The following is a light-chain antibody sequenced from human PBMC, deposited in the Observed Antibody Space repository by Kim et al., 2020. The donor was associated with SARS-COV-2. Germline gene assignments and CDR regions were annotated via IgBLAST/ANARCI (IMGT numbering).Light chain of an antibody. Sequence: SSELTQDPAVSVALGQTVRITCQVDSLRSYHASWYQQKPGQAPLLVAYGKNSRPTRIPYRFSASTSGNTGSLTITGAQAEDEADYYCSSRDSGGSHWVFGGGTQLTVL. CDR3: SSRDSGGSHWV. J-gene: IGLJ3*02. CDR2: GKN. V-gene: IGLV3-19*01. CDR1: SLRSYH.